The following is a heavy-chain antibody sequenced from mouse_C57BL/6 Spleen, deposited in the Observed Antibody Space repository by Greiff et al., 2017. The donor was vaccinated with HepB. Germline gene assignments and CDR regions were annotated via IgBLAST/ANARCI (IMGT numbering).Heavy chain of an antibody. Sequence: EVKVVESGGGLVQPGGSLSLSCAASGFTFTDYYMSWVRQPPGKALEWLGFIRNKANGYTTEYSASLKGRFTISRDNSQSILYLQMNALRAEDSATYYCARYGTGRSYWYFDVWGTGTTVTVSS. J-gene: IGHJ1*03. CDR3: ARYGTGRSYWYFDV. CDR2: IRNKANGYTT. D-gene: IGHD4-1*01. CDR1: GFTFTDYY. V-gene: IGHV7-3*01.